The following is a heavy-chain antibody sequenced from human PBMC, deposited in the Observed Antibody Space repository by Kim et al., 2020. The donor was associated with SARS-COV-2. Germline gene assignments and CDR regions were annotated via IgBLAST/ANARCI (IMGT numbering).Heavy chain of an antibody. V-gene: IGHV3-33*01. CDR1: GFTFSSYG. CDR3: ARETSSGFFDY. D-gene: IGHD2-2*01. J-gene: IGHJ4*02. CDR2: IWYDGSNK. Sequence: GGSLRLSCAASGFTFSSYGMHWVRQAPGKGLEWVAVIWYDGSNKYYADSVKGRFTISRDNSKNTLYLQMNSLRAEDMAVYYCARETSSGFFDYWGQGTLVTVSS.